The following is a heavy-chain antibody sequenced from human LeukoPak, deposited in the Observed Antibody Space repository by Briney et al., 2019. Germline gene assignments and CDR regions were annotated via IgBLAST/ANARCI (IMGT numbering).Heavy chain of an antibody. J-gene: IGHJ4*02. Sequence: SETLSLTCTVSGGSISSSCYYWGLIRQPPGKGLEWIGSIYYSGSTYYNSSLKSRVTISIDTSKNQFSLKLSSVTAADTAVYYCARGNYDYVWGGIDNWGQGTLVTASS. V-gene: IGHV4-39*01. D-gene: IGHD3-16*01. CDR2: IYYSGST. CDR1: GGSISSSCYY. CDR3: ARGNYDYVWGGIDN.